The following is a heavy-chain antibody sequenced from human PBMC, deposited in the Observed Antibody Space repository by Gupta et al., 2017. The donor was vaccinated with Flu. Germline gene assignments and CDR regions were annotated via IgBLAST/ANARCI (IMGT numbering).Heavy chain of an antibody. V-gene: IGHV3-33*01. CDR3: AREGGLTDYDILTVDDRTSTGGGMAL. CDR2: IWYDGSNK. D-gene: IGHD3-9*01. J-gene: IGHJ6*02. Sequence: VQPVISLRLSCVESGFTFSSYGMQWVRQAPGKGLEWVAVIWYDGSNKYYADYVKGRLTISRDNAKNTLYLQMNSLRAEETAVHECAREGGLTDYDILTVDDRTSTGGGMALGGQGTTVTVSS. CDR1: GFTFSSYG.